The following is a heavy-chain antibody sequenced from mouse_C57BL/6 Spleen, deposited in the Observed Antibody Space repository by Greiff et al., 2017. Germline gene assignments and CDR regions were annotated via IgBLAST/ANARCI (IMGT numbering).Heavy chain of an antibody. CDR2: IHPNSGST. V-gene: IGHV1-64*01. CDR3: ARGAYYSKGDYFDY. J-gene: IGHJ2*01. D-gene: IGHD2-5*01. Sequence: VQLQQPGAELVKPGASVKLSCKASGYTFTSYWMHWVKQRPGQGLEWIGMIHPNSGSTNYNEKFKSKATLTVDKSSSTAYMQLSSLTSEDSAVYYCARGAYYSKGDYFDYWGQGTTLTVSS. CDR1: GYTFTSYW.